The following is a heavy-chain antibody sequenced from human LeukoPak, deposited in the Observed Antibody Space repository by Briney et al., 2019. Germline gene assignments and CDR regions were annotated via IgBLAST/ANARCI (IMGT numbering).Heavy chain of an antibody. CDR2: IYPGDSNT. CDR1: GYSFTSYW. J-gene: IGHJ4*02. CDR3: ARRLAASNTFDS. D-gene: IGHD6-13*01. Sequence: GESLKISCKGSGYSFTSYWIGWVRQMPVKGLEWMGIIYPGDSNTRYSPSFQGQVTTSADKSISTAYLQWSSLKASDSAMYYCARRLAASNTFDSWGQGTLVTVSS. V-gene: IGHV5-51*01.